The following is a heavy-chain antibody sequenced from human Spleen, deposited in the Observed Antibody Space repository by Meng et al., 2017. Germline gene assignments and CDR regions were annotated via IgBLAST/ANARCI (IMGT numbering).Heavy chain of an antibody. V-gene: IGHV1-3*04. J-gene: IGHJ1*01. CDR1: GYTFTSYA. Sequence: QGQLVQSGAEVKKPGASVKGSCKVSGYTFTSYAIHWVRQAPGQRLEWMGWINTDNGNPKYAQNFQGRLTITRDTSASTAYMELSSLRSEDTAVYYCARGPFGYGYFQHWGQGTLVTVSS. D-gene: IGHD5-12*01. CDR3: ARGPFGYGYFQH. CDR2: INTDNGNP.